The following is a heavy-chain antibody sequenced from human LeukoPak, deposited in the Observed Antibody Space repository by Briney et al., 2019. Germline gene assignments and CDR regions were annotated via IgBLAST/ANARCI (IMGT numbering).Heavy chain of an antibody. V-gene: IGHV3-53*01. CDR2: IYSGGST. CDR3: ATAIPFFDY. J-gene: IGHJ4*02. CDR1: GLTLCRKY. Sequence: GGSLRLSCAASGLTLCRKYMRSVRQAPGKGLEWVSVIYSGGSTYYADSVKGRFTISRDNSKTPLYLQMNSLSAEDTAVYYCATAIPFFDYWGQGTLVTVSS.